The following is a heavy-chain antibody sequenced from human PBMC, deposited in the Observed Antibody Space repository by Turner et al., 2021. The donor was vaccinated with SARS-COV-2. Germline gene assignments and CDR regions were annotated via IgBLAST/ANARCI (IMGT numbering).Heavy chain of an antibody. CDR3: AKDMLGNYYYYAMDL. Sequence: EVQLVESGVGLVQLGRSLRLSCAPPGLPFDDYAMHWVRQAPGKGLEWVSGISWNSDNIGYADSVKGRFTISRYNVKNSLYLQMNRLRAEDTALYYCAKDMLGNYYYYAMDLWGQGTTVTVSS. V-gene: IGHV3-9*01. J-gene: IGHJ6*02. CDR1: GLPFDDYA. CDR2: ISWNSDNI. D-gene: IGHD1-26*01.